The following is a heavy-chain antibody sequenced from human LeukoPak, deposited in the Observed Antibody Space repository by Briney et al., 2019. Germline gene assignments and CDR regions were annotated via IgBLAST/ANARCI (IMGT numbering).Heavy chain of an antibody. CDR2: IYYSGST. CDR3: VRMSGSYYVFDY. Sequence: LRLSCAASGFTFDDYAMHWVRQPPGKGLEWIGYIYYSGSTNYNPSLKSRVTISVDTSKNQFSLKLSSVTAADTAVYYCVRMSGSYYVFDYWGQGTLVTVSS. V-gene: IGHV4-59*08. J-gene: IGHJ4*02. CDR1: GFTFDDYA. D-gene: IGHD1-26*01.